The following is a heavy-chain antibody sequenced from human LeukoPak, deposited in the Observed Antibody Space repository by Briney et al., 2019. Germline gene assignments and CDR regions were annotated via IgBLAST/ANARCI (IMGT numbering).Heavy chain of an antibody. CDR1: GFSFSSHW. CDR2: INQDGSNT. V-gene: IGHV3-74*01. D-gene: IGHD6-6*01. CDR3: ARADDSSSGYFDY. Sequence: GGSLRLSCAASGFSFSSHWMHWVRQVPGKGLVWVSRINQDGSNTFYADSVKGRFTTSRDNAKNTLYLQMNSLGVEDTAVYYCARADDSSSGYFDYWGQGTLVTVSS. J-gene: IGHJ4*02.